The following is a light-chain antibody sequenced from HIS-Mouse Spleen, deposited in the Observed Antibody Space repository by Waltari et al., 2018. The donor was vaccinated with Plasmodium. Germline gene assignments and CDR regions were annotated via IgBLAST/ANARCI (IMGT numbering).Light chain of an antibody. CDR2: EDS. CDR1: ALPKKY. J-gene: IGLJ3*02. V-gene: IGLV3-10*01. Sequence: SYELTQPPSVSVSPGQTARNTCSGDALPKKYAYWYQQKSGQAPVLVIYEDSKRPSGIPERFSGSSSGTMATLTISGAQVEDEADYYCYSTDSSGNHRVFGGATKLTVL. CDR3: YSTDSSGNHRV.